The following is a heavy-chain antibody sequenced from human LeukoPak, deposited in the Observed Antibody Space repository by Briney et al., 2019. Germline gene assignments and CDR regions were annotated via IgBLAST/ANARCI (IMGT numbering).Heavy chain of an antibody. J-gene: IGHJ4*02. CDR3: ARSQNYYGSGDY. V-gene: IGHV4-39*07. D-gene: IGHD3-10*01. CDR2: IYYSGST. Sequence: SETLSLTCTVSGGSIGSSSYYWGWIRQPPGKGLEWIGSIYYSGSTYYNPSLKSRVTISVDMSKNQFSLKLSSVTAADTAVYYCARSQNYYGSGDYWSQGTLVTVSS. CDR1: GGSIGSSSYY.